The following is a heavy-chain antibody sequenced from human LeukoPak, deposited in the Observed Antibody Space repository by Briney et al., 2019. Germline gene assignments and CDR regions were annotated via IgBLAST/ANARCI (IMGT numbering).Heavy chain of an antibody. V-gene: IGHV4-31*03. CDR1: GDSITTGGDY. J-gene: IGHJ5*02. CDR3: ARDLGDKVDP. D-gene: IGHD3-16*01. CDR2: IYYSGGT. Sequence: SQTLSLTCTFSGDSITTGGDYWSWLRQHPGKGLEWIGYIYYSGGTYYNPSLKSRVTISVDTSKSQFSLKLTSVTAADTAVYYCARDLGDKVDPWGQGTLVTVSS.